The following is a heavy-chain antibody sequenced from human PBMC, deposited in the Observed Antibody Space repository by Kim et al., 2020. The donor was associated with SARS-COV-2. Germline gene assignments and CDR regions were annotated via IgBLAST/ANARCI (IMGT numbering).Heavy chain of an antibody. D-gene: IGHD3-10*01. CDR2: IYPGDSDT. Sequence: GESLKISCKGSGCGVRGGWIGWVRQMPGKGLEWMGIIYPGDSDTRYSPSFEGQVTISADKSISTAYLQWRSLKASDTAMYYCARGELGAEGFDPWGQGTLVTVSS. V-gene: IGHV5-51*01. CDR3: ARGELGAEGFDP. CDR1: GCGVRGGW. J-gene: IGHJ5*02.